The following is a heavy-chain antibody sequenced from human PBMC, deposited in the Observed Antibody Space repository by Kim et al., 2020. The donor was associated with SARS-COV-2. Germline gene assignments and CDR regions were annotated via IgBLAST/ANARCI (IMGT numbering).Heavy chain of an antibody. CDR3: ARVEDTAMVPGTFFDY. J-gene: IGHJ4*02. CDR1: GGSVSSGSYY. Sequence: SETLSLTCTVSGGSVSSGSYYWSWIRQPPGKGLEWIGYIYYSGSTNYNPSLKSRVTISVDTSKNQFSLKLSSVTAADTAVYYCARVEDTAMVPGTFFDYWGQGPLVTVSS. V-gene: IGHV4-61*01. CDR2: IYYSGST. D-gene: IGHD5-18*01.